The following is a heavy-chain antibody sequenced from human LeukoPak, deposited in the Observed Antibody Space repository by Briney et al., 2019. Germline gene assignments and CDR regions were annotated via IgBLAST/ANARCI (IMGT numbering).Heavy chain of an antibody. D-gene: IGHD3-10*01. CDR2: INTDGSST. V-gene: IGHV3-74*01. J-gene: IGHJ4*02. Sequence: RPGGSLRLSCAASGFNFSSYWMHWVRQAPGIGLVWVSRINTDGSSTSYADSVKGRFTISRDSAKNTLYLQMNSLRAEDTAVYYCARTVPGYFFDSWGKGTLVTVSS. CDR1: GFNFSSYW. CDR3: ARTVPGYFFDS.